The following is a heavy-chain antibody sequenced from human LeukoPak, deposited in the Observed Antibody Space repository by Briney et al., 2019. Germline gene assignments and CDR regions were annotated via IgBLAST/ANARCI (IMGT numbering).Heavy chain of an antibody. J-gene: IGHJ6*02. CDR1: GFTVSSNY. CDR2: IYSGGNT. V-gene: IGHV3-53*01. CDR3: ARDGGRTVTSPYYYGMDV. Sequence: GGSLRLSCAASGFTVSSNYMSWVRQAPGRGLEWVSLIYSGGNTFYADSVKGRFTISRDNSKNTLYLQMNSLRAQDTAAYYCARDGGRTVTSPYYYGMDVWGQGATVTVSS. D-gene: IGHD4-11*01.